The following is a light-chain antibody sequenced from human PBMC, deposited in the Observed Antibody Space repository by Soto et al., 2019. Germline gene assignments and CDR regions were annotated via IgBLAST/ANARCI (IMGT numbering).Light chain of an antibody. CDR1: QSVSSSY. CDR2: GAS. V-gene: IGKV3-20*01. Sequence: EIVLTQSPGTLSLSPGERATLSCSASQSVSSSYLAWYQQKPGQAPRLLIYGASSRATGIPDRSSGSGSGTDFTLTISRLEPEDFAVYYCQQYGSSPWTFGQGTKVEIK. CDR3: QQYGSSPWT. J-gene: IGKJ1*01.